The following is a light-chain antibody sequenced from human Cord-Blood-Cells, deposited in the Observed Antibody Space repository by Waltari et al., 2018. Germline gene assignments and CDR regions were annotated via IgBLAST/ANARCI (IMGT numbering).Light chain of an antibody. CDR3: QQYNNWPPWT. CDR2: GAS. J-gene: IGKJ1*01. V-gene: IGKV3-15*01. Sequence: EIVMTQSPATLSVSPGDRATLPCRASQRVSSNLTWYQQKPGQAPRLLIYGASTRATGIPARFSGSESGTECTLTISNLQSEDFAVYYCQQYNNWPPWTFGQGTKVEIK. CDR1: QRVSSN.